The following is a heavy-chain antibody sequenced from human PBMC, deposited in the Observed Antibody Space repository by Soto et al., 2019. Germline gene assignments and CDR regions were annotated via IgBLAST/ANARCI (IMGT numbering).Heavy chain of an antibody. D-gene: IGHD5-12*01. CDR1: GGSISSGDYY. CDR3: ARAGVATIYPGNNWFDP. Sequence: QVQLQESGPGLVKPSQTLSLTCTVSGGSISSGDYYWSWIRQPPGKVLEWIRYIYYSGSTYYNPSLKSRVPISVDTSKNQFSRNLSSVTAADTAMYYCARAGVATIYPGNNWFDPWGQGTLVTVSS. CDR2: IYYSGST. V-gene: IGHV4-30-4*01. J-gene: IGHJ5*02.